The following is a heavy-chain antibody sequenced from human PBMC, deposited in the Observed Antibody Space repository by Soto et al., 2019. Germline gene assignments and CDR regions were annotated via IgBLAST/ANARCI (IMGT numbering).Heavy chain of an antibody. J-gene: IGHJ5*02. CDR1: GCTFSSSG. V-gene: IGHV1-69*13. CDR2: IIPIFGTA. CDR3: ARIPYYYDSSGYYRGRFDP. D-gene: IGHD3-22*01. Sequence: PVKVSRKASGCTFSSSGVTGGRKAPGKGLEWMGGIIPIFGTANYAQKFQGRVTITADESTSTAYMELSSLRSEDTAVYYCARIPYYYDSSGYYRGRFDPWGQGTLVTVSS.